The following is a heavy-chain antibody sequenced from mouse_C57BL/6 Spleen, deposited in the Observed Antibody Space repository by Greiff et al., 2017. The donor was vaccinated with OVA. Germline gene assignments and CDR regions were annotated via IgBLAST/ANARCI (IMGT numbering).Heavy chain of an antibody. D-gene: IGHD2-4*01. CDR1: GYAFSSSW. J-gene: IGHJ4*01. Sequence: VQLQQSGPELVKPGASVKISCKASGYAFSSSWMNWVKPRPGKGLEWIGRIYPGAGDTNYNRQFKGKATLTADKSSSTAYMQLSSLTYKESAVYFCAREGGYYDSDKSMDYWGQGTSVTVSS. CDR2: IYPGAGDT. CDR3: AREGGYYDSDKSMDY. V-gene: IGHV1-82*01.